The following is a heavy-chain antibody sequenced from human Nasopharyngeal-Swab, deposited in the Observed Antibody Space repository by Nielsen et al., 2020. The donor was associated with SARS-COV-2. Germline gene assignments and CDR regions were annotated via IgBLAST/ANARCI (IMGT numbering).Heavy chain of an antibody. D-gene: IGHD2-15*01. CDR2: IYYSGST. V-gene: IGHV4-31*11. CDR3: AREEYCSGGSCYRWDWFDP. CDR1: GASFSGYY. Sequence: SEPLSLTCAVYGASFSGYYWSWTRQHPGKGLEWIGYIYYSGSTYYNPSLKSRVTISVDTSKNQFSLKLSSVTAADMAVYYCAREEYCSGGSCYRWDWFDPWGQGTLVTVSS. J-gene: IGHJ5*02.